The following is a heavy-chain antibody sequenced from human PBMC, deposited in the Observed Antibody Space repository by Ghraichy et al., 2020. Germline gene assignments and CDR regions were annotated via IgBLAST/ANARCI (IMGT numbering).Heavy chain of an antibody. CDR2: IQQDGSEK. V-gene: IGHV3-7*01. CDR3: VRVHYYYDSRGYVRYYYYGMDV. Sequence: GGSLRLSCAASGFTFSSYWMSWVRQAPGKGLEWVANIQQDGSEKYYVDSVKGRFTISRDNAKNSLYLQMKSLRAEDTAVYYCVRVHYYYDSRGYVRYYYYGMDVWGQGTTVTASS. CDR1: GFTFSSYW. D-gene: IGHD3-22*01. J-gene: IGHJ6*02.